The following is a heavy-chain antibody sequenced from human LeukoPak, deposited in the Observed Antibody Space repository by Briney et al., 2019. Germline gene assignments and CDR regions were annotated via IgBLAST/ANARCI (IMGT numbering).Heavy chain of an antibody. D-gene: IGHD4-11*01. V-gene: IGHV3-33*06. CDR3: AKDAQRGFDYSNSLEY. J-gene: IGHJ4*02. Sequence: RAGGSLRLSCAASGFTFSHYGFHWVRQAPGKVLEWVAVIWSDGTNQFYADSVKGRFTISRDSSQKTVYLEMHSLRTEDTAMYYCAKDAQRGFDYSNSLEYWGPGTLVTVSS. CDR2: IWSDGTNQ. CDR1: GFTFSHYG.